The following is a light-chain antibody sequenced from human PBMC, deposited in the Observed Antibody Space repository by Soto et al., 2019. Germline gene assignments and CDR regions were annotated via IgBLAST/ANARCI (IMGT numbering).Light chain of an antibody. J-gene: IGLJ1*01. CDR2: ENN. CDR3: QSYDSSLSGYV. CDR1: SSNIGAGYE. V-gene: IGLV1-40*01. Sequence: QSVLTQPPSLSEAPGQRVTISCTGSSSNIGAGYEAHWYQQVPGTAPKLLIYENNNRPSGVPDRCSGSKSGTSASLAIPGLQAEDEAEYYCQSYDSSLSGYVFGTGTKLTVL.